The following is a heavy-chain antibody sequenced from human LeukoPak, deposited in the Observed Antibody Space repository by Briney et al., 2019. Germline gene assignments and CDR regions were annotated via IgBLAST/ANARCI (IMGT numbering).Heavy chain of an antibody. CDR1: GFTFSSYS. CDR2: ISSSSSYI. V-gene: IGHV3-21*01. J-gene: IGHJ6*04. Sequence: GGSLRLSCVASGFTFSSYSMNWVRQAPGKGLEWVSSISSSSSYIYYADSVKGRFTISRDNAKNSLYLQMNSLRAEDTAVYYCARDNQDIVVVVAATGSAGYGMDVWGKGTTVTVSS. CDR3: ARDNQDIVVVVAATGSAGYGMDV. D-gene: IGHD2-15*01.